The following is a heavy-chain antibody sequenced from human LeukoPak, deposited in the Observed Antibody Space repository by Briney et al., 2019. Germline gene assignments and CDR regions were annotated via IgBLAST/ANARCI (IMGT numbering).Heavy chain of an antibody. CDR1: GGSISSGGYY. CDR3: ARAIGLRQQLPFDY. J-gene: IGHJ4*02. V-gene: IGHV4-31*03. CDR2: IYYSGST. D-gene: IGHD6-13*01. Sequence: PSETLSLTCTVSGGSISSGGYYWSWIRHPPGKAWGGFGYIYYSGSTYYNPSLKSRVTISVDTSKNQFSLKLSSVTAADTAVYYCARAIGLRQQLPFDYWGQGTLVTVSS.